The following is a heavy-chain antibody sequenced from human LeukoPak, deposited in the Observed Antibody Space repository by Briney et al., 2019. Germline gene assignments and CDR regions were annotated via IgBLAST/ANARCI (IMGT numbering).Heavy chain of an antibody. Sequence: ASVKVSCKASGYTFTGYYMHWVRQAPGQGLEWMGWINPNSGGTNYAQKFQGRVTMTRDTSISTVYMELSSLRSEDTAVYYCARSDFRGSFDYWGQGTLVTVSS. CDR3: ARSDFRGSFDY. V-gene: IGHV1-2*02. D-gene: IGHD3-3*01. J-gene: IGHJ4*02. CDR1: GYTFTGYY. CDR2: INPNSGGT.